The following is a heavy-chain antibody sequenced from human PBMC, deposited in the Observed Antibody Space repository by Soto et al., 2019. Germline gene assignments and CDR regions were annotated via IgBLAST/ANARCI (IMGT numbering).Heavy chain of an antibody. J-gene: IGHJ4*02. Sequence: GGSLRLSCAASGFTFSSYAMSWVRQAPGKGLEWVSAISGSGGSTYYADSVKGRFTISRDNSKNTLYLQMNSLRAEDTAVYYCAKGSRQWELFHYFDYWGQGTLVTVSS. CDR3: AKGSRQWELFHYFDY. V-gene: IGHV3-23*01. D-gene: IGHD1-26*01. CDR1: GFTFSSYA. CDR2: ISGSGGST.